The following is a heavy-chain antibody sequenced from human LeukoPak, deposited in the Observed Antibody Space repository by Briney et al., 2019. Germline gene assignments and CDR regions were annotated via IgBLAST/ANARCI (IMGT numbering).Heavy chain of an antibody. CDR2: IYPGDSDI. J-gene: IGHJ4*02. D-gene: IGHD3-16*01. V-gene: IGHV5-51*01. Sequence: GASLQISSKGSGCSFTSYWIGWVRPMPGKGLEWMGIIYPGDSDIRYSPSFQGQVTISVDKSINIAYLQWSNLRASDTAMYYCARLADQFGYAAPFDYWGQGTLVTVSS. CDR3: ARLADQFGYAAPFDY. CDR1: GCSFTSYW.